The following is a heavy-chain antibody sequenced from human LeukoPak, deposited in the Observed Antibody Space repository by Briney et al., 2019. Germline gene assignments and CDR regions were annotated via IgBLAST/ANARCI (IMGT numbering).Heavy chain of an antibody. CDR1: GFTFSSYG. J-gene: IGHJ6*02. CDR2: ASYDGSNQ. Sequence: GGSLRLSCAASGFTFSSYGMHWVRQAPGKGPEWVAAASYDGSNQYYVDSVKGRFTISRDNSQNTLNLQMNSLRAEDMAVYYCAKDLVSAAGLFYYGMDVWGQGTTVTVSS. CDR3: AKDLVSAAGLFYYGMDV. D-gene: IGHD6-13*01. V-gene: IGHV3-30*18.